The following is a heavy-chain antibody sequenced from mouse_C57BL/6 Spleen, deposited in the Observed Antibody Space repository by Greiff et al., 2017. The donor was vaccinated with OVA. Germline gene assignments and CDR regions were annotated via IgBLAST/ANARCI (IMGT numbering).Heavy chain of an antibody. CDR3: ARSTGTVYYFDY. CDR1: GFTFSSYG. J-gene: IGHJ2*01. Sequence: DVMLVESGGDLVKPGGSLKLSCAASGFTFSSYGMSWVRQTPDKRLEWVATISSGGSYTYYPDSVKGRFTISRDNAKNTLYLQMSSLKSEDTAMYYCARSTGTVYYFDYWGQGTTLTVSS. V-gene: IGHV5-6*02. D-gene: IGHD4-1*02. CDR2: ISSGGSYT.